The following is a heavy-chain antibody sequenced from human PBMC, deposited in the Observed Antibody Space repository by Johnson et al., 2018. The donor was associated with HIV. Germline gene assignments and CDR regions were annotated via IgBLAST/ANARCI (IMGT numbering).Heavy chain of an antibody. CDR2: ISGSGGST. Sequence: QLVESGGGLVQPGRSLRLSCAASGFTFDDYAMHWVRQAPGKGLEWVSGISGSGGSTYYADSVKGRFTISRDNSKNTLYLQMNSLRAEDTAVNYCARRRSYSSSWEPPDDAFDIWGQGTMVTVSS. J-gene: IGHJ3*02. CDR1: GFTFDDYA. D-gene: IGHD6-13*01. CDR3: ARRRSYSSSWEPPDDAFDI. V-gene: IGHV3-23*04.